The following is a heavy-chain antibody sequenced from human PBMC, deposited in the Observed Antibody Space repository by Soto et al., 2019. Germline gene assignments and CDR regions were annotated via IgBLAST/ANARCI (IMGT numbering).Heavy chain of an antibody. D-gene: IGHD6-6*01. V-gene: IGHV1-46*01. CDR2: INPSGGST. Sequence: ASVKVSCKASGYTFTSYYMHWVRQAPGQGLEWMGIINPSGGSTSYAQKFQGRVTMTRDTSTSTVYMELSSLRSEDTAVYYCARGSWGPYSSSSVRILVFDYWGQGTLVTVSS. CDR3: ARGSWGPYSSSSVRILVFDY. CDR1: GYTFTSYY. J-gene: IGHJ4*02.